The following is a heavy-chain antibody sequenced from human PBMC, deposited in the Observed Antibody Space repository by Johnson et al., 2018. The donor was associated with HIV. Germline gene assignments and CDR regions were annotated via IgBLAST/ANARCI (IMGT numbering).Heavy chain of an antibody. CDR1: GFTVSSNY. CDR2: IYSGGST. D-gene: IGHD3-9*01. J-gene: IGHJ3*02. Sequence: EVQLVESGGGLVQPGGSLRLSCAASGFTVSSNYITWVRQAPGKGLEWVSVIYSGGSTYYADSVKGRSTISRDTSKNTLYLQMNSLRAEDTAVYYCARDPYCDFLTGPRDAFDIWGQGTMVTVSS. CDR3: ARDPYCDFLTGPRDAFDI. V-gene: IGHV3-66*01.